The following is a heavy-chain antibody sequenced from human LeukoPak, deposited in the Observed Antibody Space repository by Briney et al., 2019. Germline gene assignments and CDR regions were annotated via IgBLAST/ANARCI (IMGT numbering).Heavy chain of an antibody. V-gene: IGHV1-2*02. CDR3: ARDPPLEHYYDSSGYFPFDY. Sequence: ASVKLSCKASGYTFTGYYMHWVRQAPGQGLEWMGWINTNSGGTNYAQKFQGRVAMTRDTSITTAYMELSRLRSVDTAVYYCARDPPLEHYYDSSGYFPFDYWGQGTLVTVSS. D-gene: IGHD3-22*01. CDR1: GYTFTGYY. J-gene: IGHJ4*02. CDR2: INTNSGGT.